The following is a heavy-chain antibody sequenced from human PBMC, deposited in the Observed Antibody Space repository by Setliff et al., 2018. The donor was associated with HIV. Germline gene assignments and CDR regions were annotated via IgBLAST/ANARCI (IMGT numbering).Heavy chain of an antibody. J-gene: IGHJ4*02. CDR1: YSSLTSNNFY. Sequence: SETLSLTCSVSYSSLTSNNFYWGWIRQPPGRGLEWIGNIYYTGTTYYNSSLKSRVRISVDTSTNQFPLNVTSVTAADTAVYYCARGNYYNMWADPFDYWGQGTLVTVSS. V-gene: IGHV4-39*06. D-gene: IGHD3-10*01. CDR2: IYYTGTT. CDR3: ARGNYYNMWADPFDY.